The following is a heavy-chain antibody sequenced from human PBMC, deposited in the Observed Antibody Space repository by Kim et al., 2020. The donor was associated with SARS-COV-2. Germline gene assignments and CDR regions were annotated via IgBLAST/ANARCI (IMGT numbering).Heavy chain of an antibody. V-gene: IGHV3-30*04. Sequence: GGSLRLSCAASGFNFNTFSMHWVRQAPGRGLEWVAVISLDGTTTLYNDSVQGRFIISRDNSQNTLFLQMNSLRPEDTAVYFCARESYHSYWGQGTLVTVS. CDR2: ISLDGTTT. CDR1: GFNFNTFS. D-gene: IGHD4-4*01. CDR3: ARESYHSY. J-gene: IGHJ4*01.